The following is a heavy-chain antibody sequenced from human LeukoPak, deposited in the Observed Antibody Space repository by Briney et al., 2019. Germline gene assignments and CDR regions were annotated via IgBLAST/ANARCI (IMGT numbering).Heavy chain of an antibody. CDR1: GFAFSNYS. CDR2: IRSKPYGGTT. Sequence: GGSLRLSCVVSGFAFSNYSMSWVRLAPGKGLEWVGFIRSKPYGGTTEYAASVKGRFTISRDDSKTIAYLQMNSLKTEDTAVYYCTRGYDVLTGLSYFDYWGQGALVTVSS. J-gene: IGHJ4*02. CDR3: TRGYDVLTGLSYFDY. V-gene: IGHV3-49*04. D-gene: IGHD3-9*01.